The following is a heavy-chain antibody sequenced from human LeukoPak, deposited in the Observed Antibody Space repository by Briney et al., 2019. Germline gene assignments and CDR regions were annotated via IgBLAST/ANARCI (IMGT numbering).Heavy chain of an antibody. CDR2: ISYDGSNK. Sequence: GGSLRLSCAASGFTFSSYAMHWVRQAPGKGLEWVAVISYDGSNKYYADSVKGRFTISRDNSKNTLYLQMNSLRAEDTAVYYCARDLVDVYGVLDYRGQGTLVTVSS. CDR3: ARDLVDVYGVLDY. V-gene: IGHV3-30*04. CDR1: GFTFSSYA. J-gene: IGHJ4*02. D-gene: IGHD4-17*01.